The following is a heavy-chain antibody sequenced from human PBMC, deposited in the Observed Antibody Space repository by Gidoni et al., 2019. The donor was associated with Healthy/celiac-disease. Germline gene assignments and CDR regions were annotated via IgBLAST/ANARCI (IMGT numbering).Heavy chain of an antibody. CDR1: GFTFSSYG. J-gene: IGHJ6*02. CDR2: IWFDGSNK. V-gene: IGHV3-33*01. CDR3: ARAVPTYYGMDV. Sequence: QVQLVESGGGVVQPGRSLRLSCAASGFTFSSYGMHWVRQAPGKGLEWVAVIWFDGSNKYYADSVKGRFTISRDNSKNTLYLQMNSLRAEDTAVYYCARAVPTYYGMDVWGQGTTVTVSS. D-gene: IGHD6-6*01.